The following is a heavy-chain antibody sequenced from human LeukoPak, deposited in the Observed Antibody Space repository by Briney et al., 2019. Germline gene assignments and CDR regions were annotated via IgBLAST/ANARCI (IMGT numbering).Heavy chain of an antibody. CDR1: GFTFGDYA. CDR2: IRSKAYGGTT. J-gene: IGHJ4*02. D-gene: IGHD6-19*01. V-gene: IGHV3-49*03. CDR3: TRDIAVAGTYFDY. Sequence: GRSLRLSCTASGFTFGDYAMSWFRQAPGKGLEWVGFIRSKAYGGTTEYAASVKGRFTISRDDSKSIAYLQMNSLKTEDTAVYYCTRDIAVAGTYFDYWGQETLVTVSS.